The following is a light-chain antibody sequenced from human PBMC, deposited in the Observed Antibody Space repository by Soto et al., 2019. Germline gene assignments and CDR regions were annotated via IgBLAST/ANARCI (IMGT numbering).Light chain of an antibody. V-gene: IGKV3-20*01. CDR2: GAS. CDR1: QRVDDSH. Sequence: EIVLTQSPATLSVAPGERATLSCRASQRVDDSHLAWYQLRPGQAPRLLIYGASTRATGIPDRFSGSGSGTGSGTDFTLTISRLEPEDFAVYYCQHYGSSPPITFGQGTRLEIK. CDR3: QHYGSSPPIT. J-gene: IGKJ5*01.